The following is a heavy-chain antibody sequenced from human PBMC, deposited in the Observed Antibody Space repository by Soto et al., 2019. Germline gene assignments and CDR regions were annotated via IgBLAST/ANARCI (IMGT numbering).Heavy chain of an antibody. V-gene: IGHV3-7*03. CDR3: STLSWDSSGWY. CDR1: GFTFNGYR. Sequence: GGSLRLPCAASGFTFNGYRMSWVRQAPGRGLECVADINQNGSEQRYVDSVKGRFTISRDNAENSLYLQMNSLRAEDTAVYFCSTLSWDSSGWYWGQGTPVTVSS. J-gene: IGHJ4*02. D-gene: IGHD6-19*01. CDR2: INQNGSEQ.